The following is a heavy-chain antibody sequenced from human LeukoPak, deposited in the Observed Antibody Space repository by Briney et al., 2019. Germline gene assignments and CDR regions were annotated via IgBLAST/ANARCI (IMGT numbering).Heavy chain of an antibody. V-gene: IGHV3-7*01. CDR3: ARAAYDSSGYLTL. D-gene: IGHD3-22*01. Sequence: GGSLRLSCAASGFTFSHFWMSWVRQAPGKGLEWVAYIKKTGSETYYVDSVKGRFTITRDNTRNSLFLQMYSLRAEDTALYYCARAAYDSSGYLTLWGQGTLVTVSS. CDR1: GFTFSHFW. CDR2: IKKTGSET. J-gene: IGHJ4*02.